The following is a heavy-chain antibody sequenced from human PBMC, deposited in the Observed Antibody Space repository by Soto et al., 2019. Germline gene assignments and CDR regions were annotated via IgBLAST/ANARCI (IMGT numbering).Heavy chain of an antibody. V-gene: IGHV3-21*01. CDR3: ARDRSSSIDIVLVPAGLYYYYYGMDV. Sequence: PGGSLRLSCAASGFTFSSYSMNWVRQAPGKGLEWVSSISSSSSYIYYADSVKGRFTISRDNAKNSLYLQMNSLRAEDTAVYYCARDRSSSIDIVLVPAGLYYYYYGMDVWGQGTTVTVSS. CDR1: GFTFSSYS. D-gene: IGHD2-2*01. J-gene: IGHJ6*02. CDR2: ISSSSSYI.